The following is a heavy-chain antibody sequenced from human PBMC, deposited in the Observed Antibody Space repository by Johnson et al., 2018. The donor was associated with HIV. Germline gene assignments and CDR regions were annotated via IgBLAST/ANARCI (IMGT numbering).Heavy chain of an antibody. J-gene: IGHJ3*02. D-gene: IGHD6-6*01. CDR2: IRYDGSNK. CDR3: AKGSIAARWGAFDI. CDR1: GFTFSSYG. V-gene: IGHV3-30*02. Sequence: QEKLVESGGGVVQPGGSLRLSCAASGFTFSSYGMHWVRQAPGKGLEWVAFIRYDGSNKYYADSVKGRFTISRDNSKNTLYLQMNSLRAEDTALYYCAKGSIAARWGAFDIWGQGTMVTVSS.